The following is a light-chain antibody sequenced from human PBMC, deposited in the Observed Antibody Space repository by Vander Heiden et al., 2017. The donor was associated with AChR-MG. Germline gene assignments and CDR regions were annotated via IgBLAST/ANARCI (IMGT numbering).Light chain of an antibody. CDR3: SSYTSSSTPVV. Sequence: QSALTQPASVSGSPGQSITISCPGTRSDGGGYNYVSWYQQHPGKAPKLMIYDVSNRPSGVSNRFSGSKSGNTASLTISGLQAEDEADYYCSSYTSSSTPVVFGGGTKLTVL. CDR2: DVS. V-gene: IGLV2-14*03. J-gene: IGLJ2*01. CDR1: RSDGGGYNY.